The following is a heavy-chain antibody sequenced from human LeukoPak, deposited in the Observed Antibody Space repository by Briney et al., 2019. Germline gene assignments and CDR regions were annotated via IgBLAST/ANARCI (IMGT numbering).Heavy chain of an antibody. CDR2: IYYSGST. V-gene: IGHV4-59*01. J-gene: IGHJ4*02. Sequence: SETLSLTCTVAGGSISSYYWSWIRQPPGKRLEWIGYIYYSGSTNYNPSLKSRVTISVDTSKNQFSLKLSSVTAADTAVYYCARVTVDTLALDYWGQGTLVTVSS. CDR1: GGSISSYY. CDR3: ARVTVDTLALDY. D-gene: IGHD5-18*01.